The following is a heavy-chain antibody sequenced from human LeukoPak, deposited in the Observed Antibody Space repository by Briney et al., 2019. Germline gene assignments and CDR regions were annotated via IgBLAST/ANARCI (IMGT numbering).Heavy chain of an antibody. D-gene: IGHD3-10*01. Sequence: GGSLRLSCAASGFTFSSYSMNWVRQAPGKGLEWVSSISSSSSYIYYADSVKGRFIISRDNAKNALYLQMNSLRAEDTAVYYCARDQMVRGVIFDYWGQGTLVTVSS. CDR1: GFTFSSYS. CDR2: ISSSSSYI. CDR3: ARDQMVRGVIFDY. J-gene: IGHJ4*02. V-gene: IGHV3-21*01.